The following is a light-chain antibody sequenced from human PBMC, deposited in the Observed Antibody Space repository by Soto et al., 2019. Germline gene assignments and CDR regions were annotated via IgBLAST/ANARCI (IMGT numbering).Light chain of an antibody. V-gene: IGLV3-1*01. CDR1: KLGNKY. J-gene: IGLJ1*01. Sequence: SYELTQPPSVSVSPGQTASITCSGDKLGNKYASWYQQKPGQSPVLVIYQDDKRPSGIPGRFSGSNSGNTATLTISETQAMDEADYYCQAWDSNAYVFGTGNKLTVL. CDR2: QDD. CDR3: QAWDSNAYV.